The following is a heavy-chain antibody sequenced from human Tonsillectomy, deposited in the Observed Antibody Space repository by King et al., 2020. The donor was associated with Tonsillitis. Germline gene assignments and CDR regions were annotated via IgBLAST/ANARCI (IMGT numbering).Heavy chain of an antibody. CDR3: ARDWYYSGSGTYCPDY. CDR2: ISYDGTNK. D-gene: IGHD3-10*01. V-gene: IGHV3-33*05. J-gene: IGHJ4*02. CDR1: GFTFSSYG. Sequence: VQLVESGGGVVQPGRSLRLSCAASGFTFSSYGIHRVRQAPGKGLEWVTLISYDGTNKYYADSVKGRFTISRDNSKNTVYLQMNSLRAEDTAVYYCARDWYYSGSGTYCPDYWGQGTLVTVSS.